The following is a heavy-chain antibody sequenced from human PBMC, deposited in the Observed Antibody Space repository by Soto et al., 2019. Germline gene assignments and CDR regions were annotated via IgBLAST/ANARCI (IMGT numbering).Heavy chain of an antibody. CDR1: GDSINNTYW. D-gene: IGHD2-8*01. Sequence: SETLSLTCFVSGDSINNTYWWSWVRQAPGKGLEWIGEIFHTGGKSYMPSLRGRITLSVDTSKNQFSLKLTSVTTADTAVYYGAREVYSTTAISCDNFHYYNFDVRGKGTVVTVSS. J-gene: IGHJ4*01. CDR3: AREVYSTTAISCDNFHYYNFDV. CDR2: IFHTGGK. V-gene: IGHV4-4*02.